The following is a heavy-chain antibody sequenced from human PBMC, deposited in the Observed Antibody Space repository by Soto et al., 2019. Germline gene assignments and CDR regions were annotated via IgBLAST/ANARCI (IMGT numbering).Heavy chain of an antibody. Sequence: ESGGGLVQPGGSLRLSCAASGFTVSSNYMSWVRQAPGKGLEWVSVIYSGGSTYYADSVKGRFTISRDNSKNTLYLQMNSLSAEDTAVYYCARGPAAAYFDYWGQGTLVTVSS. D-gene: IGHD2-2*01. CDR3: ARGPAAAYFDY. V-gene: IGHV3-66*01. CDR2: IYSGGST. J-gene: IGHJ4*02. CDR1: GFTVSSNY.